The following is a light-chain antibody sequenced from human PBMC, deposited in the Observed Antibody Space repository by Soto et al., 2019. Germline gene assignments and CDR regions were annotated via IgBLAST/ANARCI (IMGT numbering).Light chain of an antibody. CDR3: KQYGDSPL. V-gene: IGKV3-20*01. CDR2: GAS. Sequence: EIVLTQSPGTLSLSPGERATLSCRASQSVRSSYLAWYQQKPGQAPRLLIYGASSRATGIPDRFSGSGSGTDFTLTISRLEPEDFAAYYCKQYGDSPLFVLGTKVDSK. J-gene: IGKJ3*01. CDR1: QSVRSSY.